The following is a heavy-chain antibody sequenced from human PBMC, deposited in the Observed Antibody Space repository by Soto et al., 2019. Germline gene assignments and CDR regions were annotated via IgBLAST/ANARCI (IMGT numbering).Heavy chain of an antibody. CDR1: GGTFSSYA. D-gene: IGHD6-13*01. CDR2: IIPIFGTA. J-gene: IGHJ4*02. Sequence: QVQLVQSGAEVKKPGSSVKVSCKASGGTFSSYAISWVRQAPGQGLEWMGGIIPIFGTANYAQKFQGRVTITADESTSTAYMELSSLRSEDTAVYYCASNPEPSRYSSSWYGDYWGQGTLVTASS. CDR3: ASNPEPSRYSSSWYGDY. V-gene: IGHV1-69*01.